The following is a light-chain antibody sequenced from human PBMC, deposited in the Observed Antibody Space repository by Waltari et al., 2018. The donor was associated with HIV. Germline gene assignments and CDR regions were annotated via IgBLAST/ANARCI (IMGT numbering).Light chain of an antibody. CDR3: QSYDRSLSGSFV. CDR1: SSNIGAGYD. J-gene: IGLJ1*01. CDR2: GDR. Sequence: QSVLTQPPSVSGAPGQRVTISYTGNSSNIGAGYDVHWYQHLPGTAPKLLIYGDRNRPSGVPDRFSASRSDTSASLAITGLQAEDEADYYCQSYDRSLSGSFVFGTGTKVTVL. V-gene: IGLV1-40*01.